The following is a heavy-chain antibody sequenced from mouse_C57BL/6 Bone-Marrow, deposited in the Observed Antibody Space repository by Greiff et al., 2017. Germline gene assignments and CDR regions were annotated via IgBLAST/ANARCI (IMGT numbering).Heavy chain of an antibody. V-gene: IGHV1-42*01. CDR3: ARWESRGYFDV. Sequence: VHVKQSGPELVKPGASVKISCKASGYSFTGYYMNWVTQSPEKSLEWIGEINPSTGGNTYNQKFKAKATLTVDKSSSTAYMQLKSLTSEDSAVYYCARWESRGYFDVWGTGNTVTDSS. CDR1: GYSFTGYY. D-gene: IGHD4-1*01. CDR2: INPSTGGN. J-gene: IGHJ1*03.